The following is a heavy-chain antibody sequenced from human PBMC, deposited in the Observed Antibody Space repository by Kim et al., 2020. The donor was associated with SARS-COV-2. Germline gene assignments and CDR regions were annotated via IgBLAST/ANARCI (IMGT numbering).Heavy chain of an antibody. V-gene: IGHV3-23*01. J-gene: IGHJ5*02. D-gene: IGHD3-22*01. CDR1: GFTFSSFA. CDR3: AKGWRYYDSSGQNWFDP. CDR2: ISGSGGSA. Sequence: GGSLRLSCAASGFTFSSFAMSWVRQAPGKGLEWVSGISGSGGSAYYADSVKGRFTISRDNSKNTLYLQMSSLRDEDTAVYYCAKGWRYYDSSGQNWFDP.